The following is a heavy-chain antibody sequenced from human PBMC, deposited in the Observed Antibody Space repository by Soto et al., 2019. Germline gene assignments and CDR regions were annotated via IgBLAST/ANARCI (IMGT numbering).Heavy chain of an antibody. Sequence: QVQLEQSGAEVKQPGSSVRVSCKTSGGTFSTYAINWVRQAPGQGLEWMGAIIPLFGTADYSQKFQGRVPNTVEEATRTAYMEPSSLRSDDTVGYFCARPKGTYRSGYDDFGFRGKGTLVTVSS. CDR2: IIPLFGTA. V-gene: IGHV1-69*01. CDR1: GGTFSTYA. CDR3: ARPKGTYRSGYDDFGF. J-gene: IGHJ4*02. D-gene: IGHD5-12*01.